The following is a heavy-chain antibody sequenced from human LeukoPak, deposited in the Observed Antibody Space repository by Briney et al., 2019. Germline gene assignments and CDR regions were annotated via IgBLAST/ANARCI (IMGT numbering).Heavy chain of an antibody. CDR2: ISGSSGLT. CDR3: ARRGESASYGDYRFDY. Sequence: GGSLRLSCAASGFTFSNYAMSWVRQVPGRGLEWVSAISGSSGLTYYADSVKGRFTISRDNSKNTLFLQMNSLRAEDTAVYYCARRGESASYGDYRFDYWGQGTLVTVSS. CDR1: GFTFSNYA. D-gene: IGHD4-17*01. V-gene: IGHV3-23*01. J-gene: IGHJ4*02.